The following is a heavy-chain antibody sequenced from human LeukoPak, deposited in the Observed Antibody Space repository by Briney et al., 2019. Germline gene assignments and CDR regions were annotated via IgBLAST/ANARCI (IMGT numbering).Heavy chain of an antibody. CDR2: IRYDGNNK. CDR1: GFTFSSYG. CDR3: ARDEGGYDRADDAFDI. Sequence: PGGSLRLSCAASGFTFSSYGMHWVRQAPGKGLEWVAVIRYDGNNKYYADSVKGRFTISRDNSKNTLYLQMNSLRAEDTAVYYCARDEGGYDRADDAFDIWGQGTMVTVSS. D-gene: IGHD5-12*01. V-gene: IGHV3-33*01. J-gene: IGHJ3*02.